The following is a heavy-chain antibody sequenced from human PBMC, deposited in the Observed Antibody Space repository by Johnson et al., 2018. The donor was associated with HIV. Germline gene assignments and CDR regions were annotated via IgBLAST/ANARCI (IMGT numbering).Heavy chain of an antibody. V-gene: IGHV3-30-3*01. CDR1: GFTFSSCA. Sequence: QVQLVESGGGVVQPGGSLRLSCAASGFTFSSCAMHWVRQAPGKGLAWVAVISYDGSNKYYADSVKDRFTISRDNSKNTLFLQMNGLRVEDTAIYYCTTFNSQMGEDVFDIWGQGTMVTVSS. CDR3: TTFNSQMGEDVFDI. D-gene: IGHD3-16*01. J-gene: IGHJ3*02. CDR2: ISYDGSNK.